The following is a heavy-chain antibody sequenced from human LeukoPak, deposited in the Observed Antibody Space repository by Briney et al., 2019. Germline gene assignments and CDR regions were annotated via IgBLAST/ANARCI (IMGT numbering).Heavy chain of an antibody. V-gene: IGHV4-31*03. CDR2: IYYSGST. CDR1: GGSISSGGYY. Sequence: SETLSLTCTVSGGSISSGGYYWSWIRQHAGKGLEWIGYIYYSGSTYYNPSLKSRVTISVDTSKKQFSLKLSSVTAADTAVYYCARVARDCYDSSLLPLYYFDYWGQGTLVTVSS. D-gene: IGHD3-22*01. J-gene: IGHJ4*02. CDR3: ARVARDCYDSSLLPLYYFDY.